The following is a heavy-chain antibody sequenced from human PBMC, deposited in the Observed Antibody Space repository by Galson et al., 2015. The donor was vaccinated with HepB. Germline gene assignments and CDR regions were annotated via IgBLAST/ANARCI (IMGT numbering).Heavy chain of an antibody. CDR2: ISYDGSNK. Sequence: SLRLSCAASGFTFSSYGMHWVRQAPGKGLEWVAVISYDGSNKYYADSVKGRFTISRDNSKNTLYLQMNSLRAEDTAVYYCAKEKGYYDILTGYQDFDYWGQGTLVTVSS. V-gene: IGHV3-30*18. J-gene: IGHJ4*02. CDR3: AKEKGYYDILTGYQDFDY. CDR1: GFTFSSYG. D-gene: IGHD3-9*01.